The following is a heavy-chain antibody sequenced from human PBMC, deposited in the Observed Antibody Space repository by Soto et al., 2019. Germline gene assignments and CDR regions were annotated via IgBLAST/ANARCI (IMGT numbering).Heavy chain of an antibody. D-gene: IGHD1-1*01. CDR1: GASISSYH. J-gene: IGHJ3*02. CDR3: ARVVVPGTCCAFDI. CDR2: AYKSGSI. Sequence: QVRLQESGPGLVKPSETLSLTCTVSGASISSYHWSWIRQPPGKGLEWIGYAYKSGSINHNPSLNSRVTILADTSKSQVSLNLNSVTAADTAVYYCARVVVPGTCCAFDIWGEGTMVTVSS. V-gene: IGHV4-59*01.